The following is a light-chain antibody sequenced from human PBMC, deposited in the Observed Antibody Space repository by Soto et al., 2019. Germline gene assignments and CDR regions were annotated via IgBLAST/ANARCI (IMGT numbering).Light chain of an antibody. CDR1: QGISTW. CDR2: DAS. Sequence: IQMTQSPSTLSASIGDSVTLTCRASQGISTWLAWYQQKPGKAPTLLVYDASKLETGVPSRFRGSGSGTEFTLTIISLQAADFATCYCQQYHIDWTFGQGTKVDTK. CDR3: QQYHIDWT. V-gene: IGKV1-5*01. J-gene: IGKJ1*01.